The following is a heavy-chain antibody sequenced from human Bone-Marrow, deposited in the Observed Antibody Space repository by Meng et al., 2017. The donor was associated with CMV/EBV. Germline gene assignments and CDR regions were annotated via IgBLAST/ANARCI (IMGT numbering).Heavy chain of an antibody. J-gene: IGHJ4*02. CDR1: GGSISSGDYY. CDR3: ARLWWREYFDY. D-gene: IGHD2-21*01. V-gene: IGHV4-30-4*08. Sequence: LRLSCTVSGGSISSGDYYWSWIRQPPGKGLEWIGYIYYSGSTYYNPSLKSRVTISVDTSKNQFSLKLSSVTAADTAVYYCARLWWREYFDYWGQGTLVTVSS. CDR2: IYYSGST.